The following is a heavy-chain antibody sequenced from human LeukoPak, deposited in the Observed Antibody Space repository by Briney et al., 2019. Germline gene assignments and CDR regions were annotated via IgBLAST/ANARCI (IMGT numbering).Heavy chain of an antibody. CDR3: ARVSGSYNYFDY. CDR2: ITSSSSTI. Sequence: PGGSLRLSCVASGFTFSSHSMNWVRQAPGKGLEWVSYITSSSSTIYYADSVEGRFTITRDNAKNSLYLQMNSLRVEDTAVYYCARVSGSYNYFDYWGQGTLVTVSS. CDR1: GFTFSSHS. D-gene: IGHD1-26*01. J-gene: IGHJ4*02. V-gene: IGHV3-48*01.